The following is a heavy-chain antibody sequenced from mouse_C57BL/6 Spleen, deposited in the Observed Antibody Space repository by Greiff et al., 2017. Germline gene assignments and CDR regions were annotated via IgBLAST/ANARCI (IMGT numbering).Heavy chain of an antibody. CDR2: YPGSGNTY. CDR3: SYDYDGGFAY. J-gene: IGHJ3*01. V-gene: IGHV1-83*01. CDR1: YTFTDYYM. Sequence: VQLKQSGPELVKPGASVKMSCKASGYTFTDYYMHWVKQKPGKGLEWIGEIYPGSGNTYYNEKFKGKATLTADTSSSTAYMQLSSLTSEDSAVYFCASYDYDGGFAYWGQGTLVTVSA. D-gene: IGHD2-4*01.